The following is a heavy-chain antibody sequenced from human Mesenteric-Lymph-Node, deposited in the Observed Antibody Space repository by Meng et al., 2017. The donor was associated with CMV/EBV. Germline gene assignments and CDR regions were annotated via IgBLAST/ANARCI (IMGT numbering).Heavy chain of an antibody. D-gene: IGHD3-16*01. CDR3: ATPGGAGPIDY. J-gene: IGHJ4*02. Sequence: GESLKISCAASGFTFSYYWMYWVRQAPGKGLVWVSRINSDGSITNYADSMKGRFTITRDNAKNTLHLQMNSLRDEDTAVYYCATPGGAGPIDYWGQGTLVTVSS. CDR1: GFTFSYYW. CDR2: INSDGSIT. V-gene: IGHV3-74*01.